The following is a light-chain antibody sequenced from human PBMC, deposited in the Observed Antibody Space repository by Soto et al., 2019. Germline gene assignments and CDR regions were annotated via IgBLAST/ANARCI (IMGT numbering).Light chain of an antibody. Sequence: QSALTQPDSVSGSPGQSITISCAGTSSDIGGYNYVSWYQQHPGKAPKVMIYEVSNRPSGVSNRFSGSKSGNTASLTISGLQAEDEADYYCSSYTSSSTLYVFGSGTKLTVL. CDR3: SSYTSSSTLYV. CDR1: SSDIGGYNY. V-gene: IGLV2-14*01. CDR2: EVS. J-gene: IGLJ1*01.